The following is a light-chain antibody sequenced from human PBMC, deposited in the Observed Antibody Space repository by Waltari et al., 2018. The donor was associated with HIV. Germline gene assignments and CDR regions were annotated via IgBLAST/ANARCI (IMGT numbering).Light chain of an antibody. CDR2: RNN. V-gene: IGLV1-47*01. CDR3: AAWDDSLSGQWV. CDR1: SSNIGSTF. Sequence: QSGLTQPPSASGTPGQRVTISCSGSSSNIGSTFVYWYQQLPGTAPKLLIYRNNQRPSGVPDRFSGSKSGTSASLAISGLRSEDEADYYCAAWDDSLSGQWVFGGGTKLTVL. J-gene: IGLJ3*02.